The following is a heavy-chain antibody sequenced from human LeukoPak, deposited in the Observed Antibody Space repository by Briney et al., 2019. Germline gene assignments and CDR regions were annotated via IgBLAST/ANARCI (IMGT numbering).Heavy chain of an antibody. Sequence: PGGSLRLSCAASGFTFSSYSMNWVRQAPGKGLEWVSYISSSSSTKYYADSVKGRFTISRDNSKNTLYLQMNSLRAEDTAVYYCARDDRSGSYIDYWGQGTLVTVSS. CDR3: ARDDRSGSYIDY. V-gene: IGHV3-48*01. J-gene: IGHJ4*02. CDR2: ISSSSSTK. CDR1: GFTFSSYS. D-gene: IGHD1-26*01.